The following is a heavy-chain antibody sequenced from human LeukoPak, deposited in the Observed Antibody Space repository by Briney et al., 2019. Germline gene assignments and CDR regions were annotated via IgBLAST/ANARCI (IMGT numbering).Heavy chain of an antibody. CDR2: ISSSSSYI. CDR3: ARPIVHDYSNYGGWYYGMDV. D-gene: IGHD4-11*01. J-gene: IGHJ6*02. Sequence: GGSLRLSCAASGFTFSSYSMNWVRQAPGKGLEWVSSISSSSSYIYYADSVKGRFTISRDNAKNSLYLQMDSLRAEDTAVYYCARPIVHDYSNYGGWYYGMDVWGQGTTVTVSS. V-gene: IGHV3-21*01. CDR1: GFTFSSYS.